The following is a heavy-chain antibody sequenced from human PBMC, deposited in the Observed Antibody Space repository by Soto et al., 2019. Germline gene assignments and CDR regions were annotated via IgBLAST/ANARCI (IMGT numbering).Heavy chain of an antibody. Sequence: ASVKVSCKASGYTFTSYYMHWVRQAPGQGLEWMGIINPSGGSTSYAQKFQGRVTMTRDTSTSTVYMELSSLRSEDTAVYYCARVAIFGVVTQHLDVWGQGTTVTVSS. CDR3: ARVAIFGVVTQHLDV. V-gene: IGHV1-46*01. CDR2: INPSGGST. D-gene: IGHD3-3*01. J-gene: IGHJ6*02. CDR1: GYTFTSYY.